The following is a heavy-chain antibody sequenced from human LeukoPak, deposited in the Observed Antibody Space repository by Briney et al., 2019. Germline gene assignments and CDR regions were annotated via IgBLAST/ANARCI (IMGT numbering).Heavy chain of an antibody. CDR1: GFTFSSYE. D-gene: IGHD6-6*01. CDR3: AKDKAIAARPGGGVGYYFDY. J-gene: IGHJ4*02. CDR2: ISSSGSTI. Sequence: GGSLRLSCAASGFTFSSYEMNWVRQAPGKGLEWVSYISSSGSTIYYADSVKGRFTISRDNAKNSLYLQMNSLRAEDTAVYYCAKDKAIAARPGGGVGYYFDYWGQGTLVTVSS. V-gene: IGHV3-48*03.